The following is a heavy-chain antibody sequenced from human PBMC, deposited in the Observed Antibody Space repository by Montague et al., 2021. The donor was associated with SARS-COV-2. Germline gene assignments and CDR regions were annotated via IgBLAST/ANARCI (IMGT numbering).Heavy chain of an antibody. CDR3: ARTSKLRESTTGNYYYYEMDV. CDR1: GGSISSSSYY. J-gene: IGHJ6*02. CDR2: VYNAGTT. Sequence: SETLSLTCTVSGGSISSSSYYWGWIRQPPGKGLERIGNVYNAGTTYYNPSLKSRVTISVGTSKNQFSLNMASVTAADTAVYYCARTSKLRESTTGNYYYYEMDVGGQGTTVTVFS. V-gene: IGHV4-39*01. D-gene: IGHD3-16*01.